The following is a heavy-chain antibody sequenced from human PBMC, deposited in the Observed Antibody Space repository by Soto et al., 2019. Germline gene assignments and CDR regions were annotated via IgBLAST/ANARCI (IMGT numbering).Heavy chain of an antibody. CDR2: IDPSDSYT. V-gene: IGHV5-10-1*01. CDR1: GGRFSSSW. D-gene: IGHD6-13*01. CDR3: ARLQAAAGDNDLTFDY. J-gene: IGHJ4*02. Sequence: GEAVTISCKGCGGRFSSSWSSWERQMPEKGLEWMGRIDPSDSYTNYSPSFQGHVTISADKSISTAYLLWSSLKASDTAMYFCARLQAAAGDNDLTFDYWGQGTLVTVSS.